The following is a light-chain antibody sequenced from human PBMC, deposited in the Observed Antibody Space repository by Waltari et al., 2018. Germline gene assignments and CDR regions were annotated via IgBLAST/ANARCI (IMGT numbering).Light chain of an antibody. J-gene: IGKJ1*01. CDR1: QSVSRY. CDR2: AAP. CDR3: QNHERLPAT. Sequence: IVLTQSPGTLSLSPGERATLSCRASQSVSRYLAWYQQRPGQAPRLLIYAAPTRATGIPDRFSGSGYGTDFTLTISRLEPEDFAVYYCQNHERLPATFGQGTKVEIK. V-gene: IGKV3-20*01.